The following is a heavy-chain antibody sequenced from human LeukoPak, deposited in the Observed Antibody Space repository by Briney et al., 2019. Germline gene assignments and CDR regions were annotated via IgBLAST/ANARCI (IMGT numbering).Heavy chain of an antibody. J-gene: IGHJ4*02. CDR2: ISYDGSNK. CDR3: ARTVLRFLADC. CDR1: GFTFSSYA. Sequence: GGSLRLSCAASGFTFSSYAMHWVRQAPGKGLEWVAVISYDGSNKYYADSVKGRFTISRDNSKNTLYLQMNSLRAEDTAVYYCARTVLRFLADCWGQGTLVTVSS. D-gene: IGHD3-3*01. V-gene: IGHV3-30-3*01.